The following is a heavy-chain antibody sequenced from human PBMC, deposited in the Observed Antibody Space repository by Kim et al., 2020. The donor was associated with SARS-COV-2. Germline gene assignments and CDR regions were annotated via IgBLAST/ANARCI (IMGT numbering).Heavy chain of an antibody. J-gene: IGHJ1*01. CDR1: GFTFSDYY. D-gene: IGHD6-19*01. V-gene: IGHV3-11*03. Sequence: GGSLRLSCAASGFTFSDYYMSWIRQAPGKGLEWVSYISSSSSYTNYADSVKGRFTISRDNAKNSLYLQMNSLRAEDTAVYYCASYSRGSGWNEYFQHWGQGTLVTVSS. CDR2: ISSSSSYT. CDR3: ASYSRGSGWNEYFQH.